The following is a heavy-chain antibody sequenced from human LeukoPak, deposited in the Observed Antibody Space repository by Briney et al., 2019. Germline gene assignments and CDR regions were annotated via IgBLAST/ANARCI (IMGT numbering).Heavy chain of an antibody. CDR1: GVSVGSGSYY. CDR3: ARGSRGYSYG. V-gene: IGHV4-61*01. Sequence: SETLSLTCTVSGVSVGSGSYYWSWIRQPPGKGLEWIGYIYYSGSTNYNPSLKSRVTISVDTSKNQFSLKLSSVTAADTAVYYCARGSRGYSYGWGQGTLVTVSS. D-gene: IGHD5-18*01. CDR2: IYYSGST. J-gene: IGHJ4*02.